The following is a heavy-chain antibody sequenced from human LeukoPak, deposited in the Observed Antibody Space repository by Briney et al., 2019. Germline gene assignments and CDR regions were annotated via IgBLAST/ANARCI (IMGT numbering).Heavy chain of an antibody. V-gene: IGHV1-69*05. CDR3: ARTPVVPAAGYYYYYYMDV. CDR1: GGTFSSCA. CDR2: IIPIFGTA. D-gene: IGHD2-2*01. J-gene: IGHJ6*03. Sequence: SVKVSCKASGGTFSSCAISWVRQAPGQGLEWMGGIIPIFGTANYAQKFQGRVTITTDESTSTAYMELSSLRSEDTAVYYCARTPVVPAAGYYYYYYMDVWGKGTTVTVSS.